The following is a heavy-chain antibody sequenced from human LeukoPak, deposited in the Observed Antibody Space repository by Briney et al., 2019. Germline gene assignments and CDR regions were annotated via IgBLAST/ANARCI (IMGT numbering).Heavy chain of an antibody. D-gene: IGHD1-1*01. J-gene: IGHJ4*02. V-gene: IGHV3-74*01. CDR2: INTDGSRT. Sequence: GWALKLYCAASGFTCSSYWMHWGRQAPRKGLVWVSRINTDGSRTDYADSVKGRFTISRDNAKNTLYLQMNSLRAEDTAVYYCARDKYIDWGQGTLVTVSS. CDR1: GFTCSSYW. CDR3: ARDKYID.